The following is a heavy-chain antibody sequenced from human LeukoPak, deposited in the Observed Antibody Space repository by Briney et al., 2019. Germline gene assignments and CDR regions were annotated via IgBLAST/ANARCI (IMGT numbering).Heavy chain of an antibody. D-gene: IGHD3-10*01. J-gene: IGHJ5*02. CDR2: INPDSGGT. CDR1: GYTFTGYY. V-gene: IGHV1-2*02. Sequence: ASVKVSCKASGYTFTGYYMHWLRQAPGQGLEWMGWINPDSGGTNYAQKFQGRVTMTRDTSISTAYMELSRLRSDDTAVYYCARVPTPAGTFDPWGQGTLVTVSS. CDR3: ARVPTPAGTFDP.